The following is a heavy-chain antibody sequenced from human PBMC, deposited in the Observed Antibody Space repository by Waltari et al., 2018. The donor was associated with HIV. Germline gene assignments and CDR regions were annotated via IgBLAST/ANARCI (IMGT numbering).Heavy chain of an antibody. V-gene: IGHV1-69*08. D-gene: IGHD3-10*01. J-gene: IGHJ4*02. CDR2: VIPLAGTA. CDR3: ASARETMGVDFDS. CDR1: GGAFISHS. Sequence: QVQLVQSGAEVKKPGSSVTISCKASGGAFISHSFNCVRQAPGQGLEWMGRVIPLAGTATKAQRFQDRVTITADKITTTVYMELRSLRLDDTAMYYCASARETMGVDFDSWGQGTPVTV.